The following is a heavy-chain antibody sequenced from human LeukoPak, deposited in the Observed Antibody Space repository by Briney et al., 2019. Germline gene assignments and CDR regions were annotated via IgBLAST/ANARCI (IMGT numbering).Heavy chain of an antibody. CDR2: IHEDGSAQ. J-gene: IGHJ4*02. CDR3: ATRESSMARSH. Sequence: GGSLRLSCAVSGFIFSDYCMNWVCHVPGKGLEWVSNIHEDGSAQDYVDSVRGRFSISRDNAKNSLYLQMNSLRVEDTAIYYCATRESSMARSHWGQGTLVTVSS. CDR1: GFIFSDYC. V-gene: IGHV3-7*01. D-gene: IGHD3-10*01.